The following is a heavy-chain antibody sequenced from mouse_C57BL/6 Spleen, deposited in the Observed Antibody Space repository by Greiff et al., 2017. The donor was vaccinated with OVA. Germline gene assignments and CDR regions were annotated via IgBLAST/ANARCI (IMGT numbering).Heavy chain of an antibody. D-gene: IGHD1-1*01. CDR1: GYTFTSYT. Sequence: QVQLKESGADLARPGASVKMSCKASGYTFTSYTMHWVKQRPGQGLEWIGYINPSSGYTKYNQKFKDKATLTADKSSSTAYMQLSSLTSEDSAVYYCARDGSKRDYFDYWGQGTTLTVSS. CDR2: INPSSGYT. J-gene: IGHJ2*01. CDR3: ARDGSKRDYFDY. V-gene: IGHV1-4*01.